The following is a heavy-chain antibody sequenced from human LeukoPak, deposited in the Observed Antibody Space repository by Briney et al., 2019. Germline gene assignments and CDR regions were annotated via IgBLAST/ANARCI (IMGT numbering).Heavy chain of an antibody. CDR2: VSFDGSNK. CDR3: ARGERYCTASNCFFSSDY. CDR1: GFIFSRNA. V-gene: IGHV3-30*04. D-gene: IGHD2-15*01. J-gene: IGHJ4*02. Sequence: GRSLRLSCAASGFIFSRNAMHRVRQAPGKGLEWVAVVSFDGSNKFYADSVKGRFTISRDNSKNTLYLQMDSLRAEDTAVFYCARGERYCTASNCFFSSDYWGQGTLVTVSS.